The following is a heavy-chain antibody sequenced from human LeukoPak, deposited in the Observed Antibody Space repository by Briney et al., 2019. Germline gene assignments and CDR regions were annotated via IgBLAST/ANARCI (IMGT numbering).Heavy chain of an antibody. D-gene: IGHD6-13*01. J-gene: IGHJ3*01. CDR2: FSGTGSST. Sequence: PAGGSLRLSCAASGFTLSSYWMHWVRQAPGKGLEWVSAFSGTGSSTYYADSVKGRFTISRDNSKNTLYLQMNSVRAEDTAVYYCAKHRGSSWYDAFDVCGQGTMVTVSS. CDR1: GFTLSSYW. CDR3: AKHRGSSWYDAFDV. V-gene: IGHV3-23*01.